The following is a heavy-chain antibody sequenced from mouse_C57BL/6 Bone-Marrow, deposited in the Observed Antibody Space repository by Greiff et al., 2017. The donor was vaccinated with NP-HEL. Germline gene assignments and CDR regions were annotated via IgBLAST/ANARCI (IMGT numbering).Heavy chain of an antibody. Sequence: DVMLVESGGGLVQPGESLKLSCESNEYEFPSHDMSWVRKTPEKRLELVAAINSDGGSTYYPDTMERRFIISRDNTKKTLYLQMSSLRSEDTALHPLRNYFDYWGQGTTLTVSS. CDR3: RNYFDY. J-gene: IGHJ2*01. CDR2: INSDGGST. CDR1: EYEFPSHD. V-gene: IGHV5-2*01. D-gene: IGHD1-1*01.